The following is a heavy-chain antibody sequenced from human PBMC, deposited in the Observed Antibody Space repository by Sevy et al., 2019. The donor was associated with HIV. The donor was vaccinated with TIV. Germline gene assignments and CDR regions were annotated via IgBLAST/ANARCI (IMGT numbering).Heavy chain of an antibody. CDR1: GFTFSSYW. CDR2: IKQDGSQK. D-gene: IGHD6-19*01. V-gene: IGHV3-7*01. Sequence: GGSLRLSCAASGFTFSSYWMSWVRQAPGKGLEWVANIKQDGSQKYYVDSVKGRFTISRDNTKNSLYLQMNSLRAEATAVYYCGGDGQWLVRGGGDYWGQGTLVTVSS. J-gene: IGHJ4*02. CDR3: GGDGQWLVRGGGDY.